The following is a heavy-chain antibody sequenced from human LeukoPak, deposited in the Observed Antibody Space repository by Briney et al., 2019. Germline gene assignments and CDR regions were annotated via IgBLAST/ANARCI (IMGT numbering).Heavy chain of an antibody. CDR3: AKATGLRLGELSSFDY. D-gene: IGHD3-16*02. CDR1: GFTFSSYA. V-gene: IGHV3-23*01. J-gene: IGHJ4*02. CDR2: ISGSGDNT. Sequence: GGSLRLSCAASGFTFSSYAINWARQAPGKGLVWVSEISGSGDNTYYADSVKGRFTISRDNSKNTLYLQMNSLRAEDTAVYYCAKATGLRLGELSSFDYWGQGALVTVSS.